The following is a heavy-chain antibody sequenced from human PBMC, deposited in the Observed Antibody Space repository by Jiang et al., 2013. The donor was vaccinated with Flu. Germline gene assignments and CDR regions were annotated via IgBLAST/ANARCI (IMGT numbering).Heavy chain of an antibody. CDR3: ARHEQTAMVTGLFDY. CDR1: GGSISSYY. CDR2: IYYSGST. V-gene: IGHV4-59*08. J-gene: IGHJ4*02. D-gene: IGHD5-18*01. Sequence: GPGLVKPSETLSLTCTVSGGSISSYYWSWIRQPPGKGLEWIGYIYYSGSTNYNPSLKSRVTISVDTSRNQFSLKLSSVTAADTAVYYCARHEQTAMVTGLFDYVGQGTLVTVSS.